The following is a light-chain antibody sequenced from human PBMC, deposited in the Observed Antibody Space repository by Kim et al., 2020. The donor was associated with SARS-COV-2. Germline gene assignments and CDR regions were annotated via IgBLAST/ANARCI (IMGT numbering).Light chain of an antibody. J-gene: IGLJ1*01. V-gene: IGLV3-1*01. CDR3: QAWDSSSYV. CDR2: QDT. Sequence: VSPGQTASMTCSGDKLGDKYACWYQQKPGQSPVLVIYQDTKRPSGIPERFSGSNSGNTATLTISGTEAMDEADYYCQAWDSSSYVFGTGTKVTVL. CDR1: KLGDKY.